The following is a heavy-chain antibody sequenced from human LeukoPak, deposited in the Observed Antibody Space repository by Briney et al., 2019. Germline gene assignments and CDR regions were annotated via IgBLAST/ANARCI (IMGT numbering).Heavy chain of an antibody. D-gene: IGHD3-10*01. CDR1: GYIFTHYY. Sequence: ASVKVSCKTSGYIFTHYYIQWVRQAPGQGLEWMGWINPNSGGTNYAQKFQGRVTMTRDTSISTAYMELSRLRSDDTAVYYCARDGRRVPEIGQTGWFGELLAWWFDPWGQGTLVTVSS. J-gene: IGHJ5*02. CDR2: INPNSGGT. CDR3: ARDGRRVPEIGQTGWFGELLAWWFDP. V-gene: IGHV1-2*02.